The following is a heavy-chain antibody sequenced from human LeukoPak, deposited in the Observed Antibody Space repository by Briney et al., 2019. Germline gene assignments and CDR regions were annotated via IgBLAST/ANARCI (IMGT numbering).Heavy chain of an antibody. CDR3: ARAQGYCSGGSCYRSGYNWFDP. V-gene: IGHV4-38-2*01. J-gene: IGHJ5*02. CDR1: GYSISSGYY. D-gene: IGHD2-15*01. Sequence: SETLSLTCAVSGYSISSGYYWGWIRQPPGKGLEWIGSIYHSGSTYYNPSLKSRVTISVDTSKNQFSLKLSSVTAANTAVYYCARAQGYCSGGSCYRSGYNWFDPWGQGTLVTVSS. CDR2: IYHSGST.